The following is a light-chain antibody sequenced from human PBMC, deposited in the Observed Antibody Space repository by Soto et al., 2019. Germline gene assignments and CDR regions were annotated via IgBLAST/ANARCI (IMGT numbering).Light chain of an antibody. J-gene: IGKJ4*01. V-gene: IGKV3-20*01. CDR3: QQYGSSPSLT. CDR2: ATS. Sequence: EIVLTQSPGTLSLSPGERATLSCRASQSVDSTYLAWYQQKPDQSPRLLIYATSTRAAGIPDRFSGSGSGTDFTLTISRLEPEDFAMYYCQQYGSSPSLTFGGGTKVDIK. CDR1: QSVDSTY.